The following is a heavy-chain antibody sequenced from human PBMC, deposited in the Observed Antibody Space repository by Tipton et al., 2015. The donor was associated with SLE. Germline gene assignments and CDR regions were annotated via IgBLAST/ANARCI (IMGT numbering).Heavy chain of an antibody. Sequence: TLSLTCAVSGGSISTNHWWSWVRQPPGKGLEWIGEIYHSGNTNYNPSLKSRVTTSVDKSKSQFSLWLTSMTAADTAVYYCARRDFVATAGFNYFDPWGQGTLVTVSS. CDR2: IYHSGNT. V-gene: IGHV4-4*02. CDR1: GGSISTNHW. J-gene: IGHJ5*02. CDR3: ARRDFVATAGFNYFDP. D-gene: IGHD2-15*01.